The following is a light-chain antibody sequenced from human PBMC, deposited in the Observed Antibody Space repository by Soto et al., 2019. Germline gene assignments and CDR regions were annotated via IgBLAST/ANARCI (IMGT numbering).Light chain of an antibody. CDR3: QQRSNWPLT. Sequence: EIVLTQSPATLSLSPGERATLSCRASQSVNSNLAWYQQKPGQAPRLLIYDASNRATGIPARFSGSGSGADFTLTISSLEPEDFAVYYCQQRSNWPLTFGGGNKVEIK. J-gene: IGKJ4*01. V-gene: IGKV3-11*01. CDR2: DAS. CDR1: QSVNSN.